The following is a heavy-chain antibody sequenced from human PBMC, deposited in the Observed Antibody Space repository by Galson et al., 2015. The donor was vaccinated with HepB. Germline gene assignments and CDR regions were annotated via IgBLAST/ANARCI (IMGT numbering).Heavy chain of an antibody. D-gene: IGHD6-19*01. CDR1: GFTVSSNY. CDR2: IYSGGST. J-gene: IGHJ2*01. CDR3: ARDSPQQWLGENHNWYFDL. V-gene: IGHV3-53*01. Sequence: SLRLSCAASGFTVSSNYMSWVRQAPGKGLEWVSVIYSGGSTYYADSVKGRFTISRDNSKNTLYLQMNSLRAEDTAVYYCARDSPQQWLGENHNWYFDLWGRGTLVTVSS.